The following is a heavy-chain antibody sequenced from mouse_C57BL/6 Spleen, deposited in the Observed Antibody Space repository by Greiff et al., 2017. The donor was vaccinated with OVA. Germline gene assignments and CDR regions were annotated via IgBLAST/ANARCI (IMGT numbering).Heavy chain of an antibody. Sequence: VQLQQSGPELVKPGASVKISCTASGYTFTDYYMNWVKQSHGKSLEWIGDINPNNGGTSYNQKFKGKATLTVDKSSSTAYMELRSLTSEDSAVYYCARSRTTADWGQGTTLTVSS. CDR1: GYTFTDYY. D-gene: IGHD1-2*01. CDR3: ARSRTTAD. CDR2: INPNNGGT. V-gene: IGHV1-26*01. J-gene: IGHJ2*01.